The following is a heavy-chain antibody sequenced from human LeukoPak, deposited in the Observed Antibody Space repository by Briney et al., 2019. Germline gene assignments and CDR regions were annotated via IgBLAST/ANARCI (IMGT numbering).Heavy chain of an antibody. CDR3: ARGGTNYDFWSGYPDY. CDR1: GYTFTGYY. J-gene: IGHJ4*02. D-gene: IGHD3-3*01. V-gene: IGHV1-2*02. Sequence: ASVKVSCKASGYTFTGYYMHWVRQAPGQGLEWMGWINPNSGGTNCAQKFQGRVTMARDTSINTAYMELSSLRFDDTAVYYCARGGTNYDFWSGYPDYWGQGTLVTVSS. CDR2: INPNSGGT.